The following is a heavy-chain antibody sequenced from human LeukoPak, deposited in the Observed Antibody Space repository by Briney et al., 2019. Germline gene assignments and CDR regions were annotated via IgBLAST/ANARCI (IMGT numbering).Heavy chain of an antibody. V-gene: IGHV1-8*03. CDR3: ARGGRILNWFDP. CDR1: GFTFTNYD. J-gene: IGHJ5*02. CDR2: MNPNSGTT. Sequence: ASVKVSCKASGFTFTNYDINWVRQATGQGLEWMGWMNPNSGTTGYAQKFQGRVTITRNTSISTAYMELSSLRSEDTAVYYCARGGRILNWFDPWGQGTLVTVSS.